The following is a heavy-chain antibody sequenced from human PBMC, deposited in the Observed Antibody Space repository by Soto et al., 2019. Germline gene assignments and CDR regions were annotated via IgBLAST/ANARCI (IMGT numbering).Heavy chain of an antibody. CDR3: ARGVASGYSYGYYFDY. CDR2: IWYDGSNK. CDR1: GFTFSSYG. J-gene: IGHJ4*02. V-gene: IGHV3-33*01. D-gene: IGHD5-18*01. Sequence: QVQLVESGGGVVQPGRSLRLSCAASGFTFSSYGMHWVRQAPGKGLEWVAVIWYDGSNKYYADSVKGRFTISRDNSKNTLYLQMTSLRAEDTAVYYCARGVASGYSYGYYFDYWGQGTLVTVSS.